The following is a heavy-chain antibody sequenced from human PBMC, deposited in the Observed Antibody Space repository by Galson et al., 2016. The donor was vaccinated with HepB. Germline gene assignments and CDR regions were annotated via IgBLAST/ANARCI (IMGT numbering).Heavy chain of an antibody. J-gene: IGHJ4*02. CDR1: GYTFTTYG. V-gene: IGHV1-18*01. CDR3: VRDRERSLDY. Sequence: SVKVSCKASGYTFTTYGITWVRQAPGQGLDWMGWISTHSGTTNHAQEVQGRITLTTDTPTNTAYLELTNLKPDDTAVYYCVRDRERSLDYWGQGTLVSVS. CDR2: ISTHSGTT.